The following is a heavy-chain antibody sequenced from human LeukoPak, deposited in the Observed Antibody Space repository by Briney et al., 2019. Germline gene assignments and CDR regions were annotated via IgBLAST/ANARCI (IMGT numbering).Heavy chain of an antibody. V-gene: IGHV3-30*02. CDR2: IRYDGSNK. CDR3: ARGIPSIAVAGRMGYYYYMDV. J-gene: IGHJ6*03. CDR1: GFTFISYG. D-gene: IGHD6-19*01. Sequence: GGSLRLSYAASGFTFISYGIHWVRLAPGKGLEWVAFIRYDGSNKYYADCVKGRFTISRDNSKNTVYLQMNSLRAEDTAVYYCARGIPSIAVAGRMGYYYYMDVWGKGTTVTVSS.